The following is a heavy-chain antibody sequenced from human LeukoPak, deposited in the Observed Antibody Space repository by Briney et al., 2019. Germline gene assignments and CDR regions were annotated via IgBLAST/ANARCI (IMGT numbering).Heavy chain of an antibody. Sequence: SQTLSLTCAISGDSVSSNSAAWNWIRQSPSRGLEWLGRTYYRSKWYNDYAVSVKSRITINPDTSKNQFSLQLNSVTPEDTAVYYCARDRPKTQAVARTWNWFDPWGQGTLVTVSS. CDR1: GDSVSSNSAA. CDR3: ARDRPKTQAVARTWNWFDP. J-gene: IGHJ5*02. D-gene: IGHD6-19*01. CDR2: TYYRSKWYN. V-gene: IGHV6-1*01.